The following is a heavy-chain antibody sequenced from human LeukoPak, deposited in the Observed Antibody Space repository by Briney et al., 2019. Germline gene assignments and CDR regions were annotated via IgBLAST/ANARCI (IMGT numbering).Heavy chain of an antibody. V-gene: IGHV1-2*02. D-gene: IGHD6-13*01. CDR1: GYTFTGYH. Sequence: ASVKVSCKASGYTFTGYHMHWVRQAPGQGLEWMGWINTNTGGTNFAQKFRGRVTMTRDTSIDTAYMELSRLRSDDTAVYFCARGAAGWQRFDYWGQGTLVTVSS. J-gene: IGHJ4*02. CDR3: ARGAAGWQRFDY. CDR2: INTNTGGT.